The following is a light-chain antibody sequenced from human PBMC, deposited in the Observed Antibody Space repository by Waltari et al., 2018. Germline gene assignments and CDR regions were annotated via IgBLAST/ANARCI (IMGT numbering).Light chain of an antibody. J-gene: IGLJ3*02. V-gene: IGLV6-57*03. Sequence: NFMLTQPHSVPESPGKTVTISCTRSSGSVASNPVQWFQQRPGSAPTTVIYDDTQRPSGVPDRFSGSIDTSSNSASLTISGLQTEDEADYYCQSFDRNSQRVFGGGTRLTVL. CDR3: QSFDRNSQRV. CDR2: DDT. CDR1: SGSVASNP.